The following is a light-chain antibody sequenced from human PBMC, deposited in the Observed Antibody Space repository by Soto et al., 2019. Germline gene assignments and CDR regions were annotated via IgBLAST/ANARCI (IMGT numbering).Light chain of an antibody. CDR1: QSVSSNF. V-gene: IGKV3-20*01. CDR2: GAS. Sequence: EIVLTQSPGTLSLSPGERATLSCKASQSVSSNFLALYQRKPGQAPRLLIYGASYSATDIPYRLSGSESGTAFILIFTRLEPEVFAVYSCLQYGTSPPTFGQGTKVQI. J-gene: IGKJ1*01. CDR3: LQYGTSPPT.